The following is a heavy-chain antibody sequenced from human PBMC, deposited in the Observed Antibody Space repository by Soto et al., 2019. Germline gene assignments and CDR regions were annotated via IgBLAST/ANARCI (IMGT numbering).Heavy chain of an antibody. D-gene: IGHD5-18*01. CDR3: ARNQRDSAMGHFDS. V-gene: IGHV4-59*08. CDR2: IYYSGST. CDR1: GGSISSYY. Sequence: PSETLSLTCTVSGGSISSYYWSWIRQPPGKGLEWIGYIYYSGSTNYNPSLKSRVTISVDTSKNQFSLNLTSVTAADTAVYYCARNQRDSAMGHFDSWGQGTLVTVSS. J-gene: IGHJ4*02.